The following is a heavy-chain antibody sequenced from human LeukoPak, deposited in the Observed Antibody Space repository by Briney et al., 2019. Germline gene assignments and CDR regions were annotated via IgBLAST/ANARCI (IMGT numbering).Heavy chain of an antibody. V-gene: IGHV4-30-4*01. D-gene: IGHD3/OR15-3a*01. CDR2: ISYSGST. CDR1: RGSISSGDYY. CDR3: AKGGLATCNWFDP. Sequence: PSETLSLTCTVSRGSISSGDYYWSWLRQPPGMGPEWIGDISYSGSTYYNPSLRSRLSISVDRSNNQFSLRLTSVTAADTAVYYCAKGGLATCNWFDPWGQRTLVIVSS. J-gene: IGHJ5*02.